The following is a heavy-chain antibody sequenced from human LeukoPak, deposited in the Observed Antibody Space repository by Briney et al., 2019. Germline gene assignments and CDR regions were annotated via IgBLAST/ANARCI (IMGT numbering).Heavy chain of an antibody. CDR1: GFTFSSYA. D-gene: IGHD3-22*01. CDR2: ISYDGSNK. V-gene: IGHV3-30*04. CDR3: AKDQNYYDSSGSRFVY. Sequence: GRSLRFSCAASGFTFSSYAMHWVRQAPGKGLEWVAVISYDGSNKYYADSVKGRFTISRDNSKNTLYLQMNSLRAEDTAVYYCAKDQNYYDSSGSRFVYWGQGTLVTVSS. J-gene: IGHJ4*02.